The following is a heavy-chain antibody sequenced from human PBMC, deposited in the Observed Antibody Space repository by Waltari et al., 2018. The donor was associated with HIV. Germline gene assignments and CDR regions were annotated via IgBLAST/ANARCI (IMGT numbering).Heavy chain of an antibody. Sequence: DVQLVESGGGLVQPGGSLRLSCAASGFTFTNYWMAWLRQAPGKGLEWVANIKQDGSEKYYVDSVKGRFTISRDNAKKSLFLQMNSLRAEDTAVYYCAADRSGSVFWGQGALVTVSS. CDR2: IKQDGSEK. CDR1: GFTFTNYW. J-gene: IGHJ4*02. CDR3: AADRSGSVF. D-gene: IGHD6-25*01. V-gene: IGHV3-7*01.